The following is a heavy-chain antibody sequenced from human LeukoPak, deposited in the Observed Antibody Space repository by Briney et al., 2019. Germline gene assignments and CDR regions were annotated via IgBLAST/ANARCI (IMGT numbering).Heavy chain of an antibody. Sequence: VASVKVSFKASGYTFTGYYMHWVRQAPGQGLEWMGWINPNSGGTNHAQKFQGRVTMTRDTSITTAYMELSRLSSDDTAVYYCARHPGKVTNDWYFDLWGRGTLVTVSS. J-gene: IGHJ2*01. CDR2: INPNSGGT. D-gene: IGHD4-23*01. CDR3: ARHPGKVTNDWYFDL. CDR1: GYTFTGYY. V-gene: IGHV1-2*02.